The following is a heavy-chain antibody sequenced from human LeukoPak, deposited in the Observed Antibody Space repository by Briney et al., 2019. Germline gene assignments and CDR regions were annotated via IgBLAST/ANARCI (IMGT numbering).Heavy chain of an antibody. Sequence: GASVKVSCKASGYTFTSYYMHWVRQAPGQGLEWMGRIIPILGIANYAQKSQGRVTITADKSTSTAYMELSSLRSEDTAVYYCARAERRIAAAGAPDAFDIWGQGTMVTVSS. D-gene: IGHD6-13*01. CDR3: ARAERRIAAAGAPDAFDI. J-gene: IGHJ3*02. CDR1: GYTFTSYY. V-gene: IGHV1-69*04. CDR2: IIPILGIA.